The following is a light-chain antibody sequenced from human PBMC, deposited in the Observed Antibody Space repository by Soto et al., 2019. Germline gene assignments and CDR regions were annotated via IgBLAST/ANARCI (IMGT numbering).Light chain of an antibody. CDR1: SSDVGRYNL. Sequence: QSALTQPASVSGSPGQSITISCTGTSSDVGRYNLVSWYQQHPGKAPKLMIYEGTKRPSGVSNRFSGSKSGNTASLTISGLQAEDEADYYCCSYATSSIIFGGGTKVTVL. CDR2: EGT. CDR3: CSYATSSII. V-gene: IGLV2-23*01. J-gene: IGLJ2*01.